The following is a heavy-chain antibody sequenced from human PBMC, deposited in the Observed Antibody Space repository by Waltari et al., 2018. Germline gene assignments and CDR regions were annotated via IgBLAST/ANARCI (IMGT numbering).Heavy chain of an antibody. CDR2: IIPIFGTA. Sequence: QVQLVQSGAEVKKPGSSVKVSCKASGGTFSSYAISWVRQAPGQGLEWMGGIIPIFGTANDEQKFQGRVTITTDESTSTAYMELSSLRSEDTAVYYCARDPYDFLYSDIWGQGTMVTVSS. D-gene: IGHD3-3*01. V-gene: IGHV1-69*05. CDR1: GGTFSSYA. CDR3: ARDPYDFLYSDI. J-gene: IGHJ3*02.